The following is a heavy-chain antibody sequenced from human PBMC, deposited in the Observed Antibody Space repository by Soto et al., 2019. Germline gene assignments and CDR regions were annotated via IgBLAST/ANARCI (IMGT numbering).Heavy chain of an antibody. CDR1: GFRFSEHS. CDR3: ARLPKGSLVTA. CDR2: ISSNSDKT. J-gene: IGHJ4*02. V-gene: IGHV3-48*02. D-gene: IGHD2-21*02. Sequence: LSCVASGFRFSEHSMNWVRQAPGKGLQWISYISSNSDKTYYADSVKGRFTVSRDNAKNALFLQMNSLRDDDTATYYCARLPKGSLVTAWGQGAQVTVSS.